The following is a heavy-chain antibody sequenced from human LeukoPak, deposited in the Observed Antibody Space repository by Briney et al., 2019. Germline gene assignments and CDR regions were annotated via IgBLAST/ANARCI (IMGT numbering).Heavy chain of an antibody. CDR1: GGSISSSNW. V-gene: IGHV4-4*02. J-gene: IGHJ4*02. D-gene: IGHD3-10*01. CDR3: ARAPHFFDARGSRYYFDS. CDR2: IYHSGST. Sequence: SETLSLTCAVSGGSISSSNWWSWVRQPPGKGLEWIGEIYHSGSTNYNPSLKGRVTISVDKSKNQFSLKLSSVTAADTAVYYCARAPHFFDARGSRYYFDSWGQGALVTVSS.